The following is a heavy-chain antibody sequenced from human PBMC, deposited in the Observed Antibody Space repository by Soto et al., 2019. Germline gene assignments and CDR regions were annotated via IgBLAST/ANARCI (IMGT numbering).Heavy chain of an antibody. CDR1: AFTVSSNF. CDR3: ARCGGSGTYCYYFEY. Sequence: EVQLVESGGGLVQPGGSLRLSCAASAFTVSSNFMSWVRQAPGKGLEWVSVIYSGGSTYYADSVKVRFTISRDNSKNTLYLQMTSLRAEDTAVYYCARCGGSGTYCYYFEYWGQGTLVTVSS. CDR2: IYSGGST. J-gene: IGHJ4*02. V-gene: IGHV3-66*01. D-gene: IGHD3-10*01.